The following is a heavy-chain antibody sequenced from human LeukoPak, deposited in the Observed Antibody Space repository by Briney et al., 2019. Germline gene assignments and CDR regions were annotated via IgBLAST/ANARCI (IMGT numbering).Heavy chain of an antibody. CDR1: GYTFTSYA. J-gene: IGHJ4*02. Sequence: ASVTVSCTASGYTFTSYAMHWVRQAPGQGLEWMGRINPNSGGTNYAQKFQGRVTMTRDTSISTAYMELSRLRSDDTAVYYCARIGYCSSTSCYKFDYWGQGTLVTVSS. CDR2: INPNSGGT. D-gene: IGHD2-2*02. CDR3: ARIGYCSSTSCYKFDY. V-gene: IGHV1-2*06.